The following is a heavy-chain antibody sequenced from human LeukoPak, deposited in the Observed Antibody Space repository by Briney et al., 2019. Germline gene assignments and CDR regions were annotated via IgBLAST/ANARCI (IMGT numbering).Heavy chain of an antibody. D-gene: IGHD1-26*01. V-gene: IGHV4-39*01. CDR2: IYYNGNS. CDR1: GGSISSSSYY. CDR3: ARHLSGSSWFDP. J-gene: IGHJ5*02. Sequence: SETLSLTCTVSGGSISSSSYYWGWIRQPPGKGLEWIGSIYYNGNSYYNPSLKSRLTIFVDTSKNQFSLRLSFVTAADTAMYYCARHLSGSSWFDPWGQGPLVTVSS.